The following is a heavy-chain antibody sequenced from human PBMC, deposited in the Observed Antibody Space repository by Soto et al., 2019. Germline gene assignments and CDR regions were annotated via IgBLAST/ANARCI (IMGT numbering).Heavy chain of an antibody. CDR1: GGSFSGYY. CDR3: ARGRSLYDFWSGKTMGY. J-gene: IGHJ4*02. V-gene: IGHV4-34*01. Sequence: SETLSLTCAVYGGSFSGYYWSWIRQPPGKGLEWIGEINHSGSTNYNPSLKSRVTISVDTSKNQFSLKLSSVTAADTAVYYCARGRSLYDFWSGKTMGYWGQGTLVTVSS. CDR2: INHSGST. D-gene: IGHD3-3*01.